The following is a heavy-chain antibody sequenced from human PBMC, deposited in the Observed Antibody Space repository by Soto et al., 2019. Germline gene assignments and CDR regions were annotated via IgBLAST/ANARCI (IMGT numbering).Heavy chain of an antibody. CDR2: IVPMFGTA. J-gene: IGHJ5*02. V-gene: IGHV1-69*13. CDR3: ARDHPSAYCGDDCYSFLDP. CDR1: GGTFLRYA. D-gene: IGHD2-21*02. Sequence: GSSVQVSCKASGGTFLRYALSWVRQATEQGPAWMGGIVPMFGTANYAQKFQGRVTITADESTSTAYMQMNSLRAEATALYYCARDHPSAYCGDDCYSFLDPWGQGTLVTVSS.